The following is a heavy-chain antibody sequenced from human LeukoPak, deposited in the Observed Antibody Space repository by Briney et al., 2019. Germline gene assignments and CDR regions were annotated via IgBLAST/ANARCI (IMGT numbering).Heavy chain of an antibody. D-gene: IGHD2-15*01. J-gene: IGHJ4*02. V-gene: IGHV4-59*01. CDR2: IYYSGAT. CDR3: AREITLTGYKYGLGFNY. Sequence: PSETLSLTCTVSGGSISSYYWSWIRQPPGKGLEWIGYIYYSGATVYNPSLKSRVIISADTSNDQFSLRLRSVTAADTAVYYCAREITLTGYKYGLGFNYWGQGTLVTVSS. CDR1: GGSISSYY.